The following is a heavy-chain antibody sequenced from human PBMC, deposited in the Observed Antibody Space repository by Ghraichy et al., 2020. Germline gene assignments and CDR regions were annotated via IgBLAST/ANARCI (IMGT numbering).Heavy chain of an antibody. Sequence: GESLNISCKGSGYSFTSYWIGWVRQMPGKGLEWMGIIYPGDSDTRYSPSFQGQVTISADKSISTAYLQWSSLKASDTAMYYCASRRPMHDYGDAFDIWGQGTMVTVSS. J-gene: IGHJ3*02. V-gene: IGHV5-51*01. CDR2: IYPGDSDT. CDR3: ASRRPMHDYGDAFDI. CDR1: GYSFTSYW. D-gene: IGHD4-17*01.